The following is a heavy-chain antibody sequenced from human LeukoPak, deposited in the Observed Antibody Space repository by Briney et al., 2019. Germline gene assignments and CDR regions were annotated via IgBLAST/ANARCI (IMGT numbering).Heavy chain of an antibody. V-gene: IGHV3-7*01. CDR1: GFSMDNFW. CDR2: IKKDGSET. D-gene: IGHD7-27*01. J-gene: IGHJ4*02. CDR3: ARDPGEGFDY. Sequence: GGSLRLSCAASGFSMDNFWMTRVRQAPGKGLEWVANIKKDGSETYYADSVKGRFSVSRDNAQNSLYLQMNSLSAEDTAVYYCARDPGEGFDYWGQGALVTVSS.